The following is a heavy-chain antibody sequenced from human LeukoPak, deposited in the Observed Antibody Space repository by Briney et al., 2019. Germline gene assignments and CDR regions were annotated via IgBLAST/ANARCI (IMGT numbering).Heavy chain of an antibody. V-gene: IGHV3-30-3*01. CDR2: ISYDGSNK. Sequence: GRSLRLSCAASGFIFSSYAMHWVRQAPGKGLEWVAVISYDGSNKYYADSVKGRFTISRDNSKNTLYLQMNSLRAEDTAVYYCARDNGIPQMGIVAAGPFDYWGQGTLVTVSS. J-gene: IGHJ4*02. CDR3: ARDNGIPQMGIVAAGPFDY. CDR1: GFIFSSYA. D-gene: IGHD6-13*01.